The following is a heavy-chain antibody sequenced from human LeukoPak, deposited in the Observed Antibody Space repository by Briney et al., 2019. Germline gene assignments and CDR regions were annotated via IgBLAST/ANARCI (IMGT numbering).Heavy chain of an antibody. V-gene: IGHV3-48*03. CDR2: ISSSGSTI. CDR1: GFTFSSYE. J-gene: IGHJ3*02. CDR3: AKAPPPYCSGGSCFDAFDI. Sequence: PGGSLRLSCAASGFTFSSYEMNWVRQAPGKGLEWVSYISSSGSTIYYADSVKGRFTISRDNAKNSLYLQMNSLRVDDTAVYFCAKAPPPYCSGGSCFDAFDIWGQGTMVTVSS. D-gene: IGHD2-15*01.